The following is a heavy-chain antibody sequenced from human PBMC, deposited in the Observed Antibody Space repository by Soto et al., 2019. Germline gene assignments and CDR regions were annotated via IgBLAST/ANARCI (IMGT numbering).Heavy chain of an antibody. CDR3: AKRTSGWYFDY. Sequence: EVQLLESGGNLVQPGGSLRLYCAASGFTFSNYAMSWVRQAPGKGLEWVSVISGSGDSTYYADSVKGRFTISRDNSKNTLYLQMNSLRAEDTAVYYCAKRTSGWYFDYWGQGTLVTVSS. D-gene: IGHD6-19*01. J-gene: IGHJ4*02. CDR2: ISGSGDST. CDR1: GFTFSNYA. V-gene: IGHV3-23*01.